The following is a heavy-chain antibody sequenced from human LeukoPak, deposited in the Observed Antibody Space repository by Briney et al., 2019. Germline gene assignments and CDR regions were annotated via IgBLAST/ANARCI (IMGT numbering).Heavy chain of an antibody. Sequence: GGSPRLSCAASXFXFKXAWMXWVXXAXXXXLEWVGHIKSRNDGGTTDYAAPVKARFTISRDDSKNTLYLQMNSLKTEDTAVYYCIPMWAFDIWGQGTMVTVS. V-gene: IGHV3-15*01. CDR1: XFXFKXAW. CDR3: IPMWAFDI. CDR2: IKSRNDGGTT. J-gene: IGHJ3*02. D-gene: IGHD2-21*01.